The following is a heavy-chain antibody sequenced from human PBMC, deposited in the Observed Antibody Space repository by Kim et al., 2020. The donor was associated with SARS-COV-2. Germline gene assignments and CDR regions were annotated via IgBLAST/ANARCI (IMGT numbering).Heavy chain of an antibody. CDR3: ARAGIAAAPLDV. J-gene: IGHJ6*02. D-gene: IGHD6-13*01. V-gene: IGHV4-59*01. CDR2: IYYSGST. CDR1: GGSISSYY. Sequence: SETLSLTCTVSGGSISSYYWSWIRQPPGKGLEWIGYIYYSGSTNYNPSLKSRVTISVDTSKNQFSLKLSSVTAADTAVYYCARAGIAAAPLDVWGQGTTVTVSS.